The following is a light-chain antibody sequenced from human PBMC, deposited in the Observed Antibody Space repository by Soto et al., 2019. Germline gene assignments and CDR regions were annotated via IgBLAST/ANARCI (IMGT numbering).Light chain of an antibody. CDR3: QQRSNWLT. J-gene: IGKJ4*01. V-gene: IGKV3-11*01. CDR2: DAS. CDR1: QSVSSY. Sequence: EIVLTQSPATLSLSPGERATLSCRASQSVSSYLAWYQQKPGQAPMLLIYDASNRATGIPARFSGSGSGTDFTLTISSLEPEDFAVYCCQQRSNWLTFGGGTKVEIK.